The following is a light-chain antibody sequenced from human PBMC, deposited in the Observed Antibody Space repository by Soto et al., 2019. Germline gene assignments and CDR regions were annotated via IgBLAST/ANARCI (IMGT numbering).Light chain of an antibody. CDR2: WAS. V-gene: IGKV4-1*01. J-gene: IGKJ3*01. CDR3: QQYHSTPFT. Sequence: DIVMTQSPDSLAVSLGERATINCKSSQSVLYSSDNKNYLAWYQQKPGQSPKLLIYWASTREYGVPDRFSGGGSGTDFTLTISSLQAEDVAVYYCQQYHSTPFTFGPGTKVDIK. CDR1: QSVLYSSDNKNY.